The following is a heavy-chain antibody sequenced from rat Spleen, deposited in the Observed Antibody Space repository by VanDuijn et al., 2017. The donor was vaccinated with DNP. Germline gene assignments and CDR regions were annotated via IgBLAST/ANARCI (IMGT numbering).Heavy chain of an antibody. CDR2: INNGGNT. CDR3: TRGGFNYGSPYWYFDF. J-gene: IGHJ1*01. D-gene: IGHD1-3*01. Sequence: EVKLVESGGGLVQPGRSLKLSCAASGFTFINYGMAWVRQAPTKGLEWVAFINNGGNTYYRDSVKGRFTISRDNARSTLYLQMNSLRSEDTATYYCTRGGFNYGSPYWYFDFWGPGTMVTVSS. V-gene: IGHV5S13*01. CDR1: GFTFINYG.